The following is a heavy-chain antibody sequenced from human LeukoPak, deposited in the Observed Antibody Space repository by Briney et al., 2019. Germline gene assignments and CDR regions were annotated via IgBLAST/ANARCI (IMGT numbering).Heavy chain of an antibody. Sequence: GASVKVSCKASGYTFTSYYMHWVRQAPGQGLEWMGIINPSGGSTSYAQKFQGRVTMTRDTSTSTVYMELSSLRSEDTAVYYCAREGFRGATENDAFDIWGQGTMVTVSS. D-gene: IGHD1-26*01. CDR2: INPSGGST. J-gene: IGHJ3*02. CDR1: GYTFTSYY. CDR3: AREGFRGATENDAFDI. V-gene: IGHV1-46*01.